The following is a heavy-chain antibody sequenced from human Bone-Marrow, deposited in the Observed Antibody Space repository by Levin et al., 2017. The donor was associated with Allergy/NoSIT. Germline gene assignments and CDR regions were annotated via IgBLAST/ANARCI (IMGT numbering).Heavy chain of an antibody. Sequence: PGGSLRLSCAASGFTFGSYGIHWVRQAPGKGLEWVAVISYDGINKYYVDSVKGRFTISRDNSKNTLYLQMNSLRTEDTAVYYCAKDGQIVVAPAAIGHYGMDVWGQGTTVTVSS. D-gene: IGHD2-2*02. J-gene: IGHJ6*02. V-gene: IGHV3-30*18. CDR1: GFTFGSYG. CDR2: ISYDGINK. CDR3: AKDGQIVVAPAAIGHYGMDV.